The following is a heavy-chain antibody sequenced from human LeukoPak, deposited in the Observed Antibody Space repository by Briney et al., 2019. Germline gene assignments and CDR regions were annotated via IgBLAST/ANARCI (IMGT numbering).Heavy chain of an antibody. V-gene: IGHV3-30*03. Sequence: GSLRLPCSASGFPFSSYCIEWGRQGPGKGLEGGAVISFYASNEHYADSVKGRFSISRDNSKNTLYLQMNSLRAEDTAVYYCARDLGHIVLMVYARGSAVWGQGTTVTVSS. CDR2: ISFYASNE. CDR3: ARDLGHIVLMVYARGSAV. J-gene: IGHJ6*02. CDR1: GFPFSSYC. D-gene: IGHD2-8*01.